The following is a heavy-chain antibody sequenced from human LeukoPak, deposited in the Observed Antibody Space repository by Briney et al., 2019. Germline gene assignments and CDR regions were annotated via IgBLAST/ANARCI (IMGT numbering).Heavy chain of an antibody. V-gene: IGHV1-3*01. D-gene: IGHD5-12*01. CDR3: ARRSGYDLYYFDY. Sequence: ASVKVSCKASGYTFTSYAMHWVRQAPGQRLEWMGWINAGNGNTRYSQKFQGRVTITRDTSASTAYMELSSLRSEDTAVYYCARRSGYDLYYFDYWGQGTLVTVSS. J-gene: IGHJ4*02. CDR2: INAGNGNT. CDR1: GYTFTSYA.